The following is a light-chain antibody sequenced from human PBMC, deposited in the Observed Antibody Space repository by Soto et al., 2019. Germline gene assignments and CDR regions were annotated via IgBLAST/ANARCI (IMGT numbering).Light chain of an antibody. Sequence: AIRMTQSPSSLSASTGDRVTITCRASQGISSYLAWYQQKPGKAPKLLIYAESTLQSGVPSRFSGSGSGTDFTLTISCLQSEDFATYYCQQYYSYSWTFGQGTKVEIK. CDR2: AES. J-gene: IGKJ1*01. CDR3: QQYYSYSWT. V-gene: IGKV1-8*01. CDR1: QGISSY.